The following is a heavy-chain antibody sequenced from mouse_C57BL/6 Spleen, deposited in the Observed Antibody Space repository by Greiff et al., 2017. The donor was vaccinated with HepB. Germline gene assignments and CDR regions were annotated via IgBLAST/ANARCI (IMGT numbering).Heavy chain of an antibody. CDR3: ARGELRPPYAMDY. Sequence: QVQLQQSGAELARPGASVKMSCKASGYTFTSYTMHWVKQRPGQGLEWIGYINPSSGYTKYNQKFKDKATLTADKSSSTAYMQLSSLTSEDSAVYYCARGELRPPYAMDYWGQGTSVTVSS. D-gene: IGHD3-2*02. V-gene: IGHV1-4*01. CDR2: INPSSGYT. CDR1: GYTFTSYT. J-gene: IGHJ4*01.